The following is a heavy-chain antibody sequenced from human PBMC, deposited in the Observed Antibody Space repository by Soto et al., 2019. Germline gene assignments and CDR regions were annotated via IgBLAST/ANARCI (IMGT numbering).Heavy chain of an antibody. J-gene: IGHJ4*02. Sequence: QVQLVESGGGVVQPGRSLRLSCAASGFTFSSYGMHWVRQAPGKGLEWVAVIWYDGSNKYYADSVKRRFTISRDNSKNTLYLQMNSLRAEDTAVYYCAREDFWSGYPKYYFDYWGQGTLVTVSS. CDR3: AREDFWSGYPKYYFDY. D-gene: IGHD3-3*01. V-gene: IGHV3-33*01. CDR2: IWYDGSNK. CDR1: GFTFSSYG.